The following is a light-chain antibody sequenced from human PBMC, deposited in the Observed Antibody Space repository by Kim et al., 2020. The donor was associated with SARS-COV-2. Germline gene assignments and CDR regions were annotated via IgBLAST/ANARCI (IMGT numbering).Light chain of an antibody. V-gene: IGKV3-20*01. CDR2: GAS. Sequence: LSPGERATLPGRASQGISGSYLAWYQQKPGQAPRLLIYGASSRATGFPDRFSGSGSGTDFTLTISRLEPEDFAVYYCQQYVSSPYTFGQGTKLEI. CDR1: QGISGSY. J-gene: IGKJ2*01. CDR3: QQYVSSPYT.